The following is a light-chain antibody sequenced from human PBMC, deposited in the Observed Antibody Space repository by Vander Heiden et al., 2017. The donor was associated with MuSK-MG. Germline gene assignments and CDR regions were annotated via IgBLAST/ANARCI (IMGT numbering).Light chain of an antibody. CDR1: QSVRSSS. CDR2: GAS. Sequence: EIVLTQSPGTLSLSPGERATLHCRASQSVRSSSLAWYQQKPGQAPRLRIYGASSRATGIPDRFSGSGSGTDFTLTIGRLEPEDFAVYYCQQDGSSPYTFGQGTKMEIK. CDR3: QQDGSSPYT. V-gene: IGKV3-20*01. J-gene: IGKJ2*01.